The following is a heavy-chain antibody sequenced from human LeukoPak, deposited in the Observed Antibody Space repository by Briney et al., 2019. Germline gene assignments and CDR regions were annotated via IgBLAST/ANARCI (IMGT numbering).Heavy chain of an antibody. CDR1: GGSIFSFSYY. J-gene: IGHJ4*02. Sequence: PSETLSLTCTVSGGSIFSFSYYWSWIRQPAGKGLEWIGRIYTSGSTNYNPSLKSRVTISVDTSKNQFSLKLSSVTAADTAVYYCARGSMVRGVINPAFDYWGQGTLVTVSS. D-gene: IGHD3-10*01. CDR2: IYTSGST. V-gene: IGHV4-61*02. CDR3: ARGSMVRGVINPAFDY.